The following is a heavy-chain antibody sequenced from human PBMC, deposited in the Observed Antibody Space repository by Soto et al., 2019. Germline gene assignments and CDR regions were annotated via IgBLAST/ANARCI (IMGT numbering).Heavy chain of an antibody. Sequence: QLQLQESGPGLVEPSQTLSLTCTVSGGSISGVGYYWSWIRQNPGKVLEWIGYIFHDGTTYYNPSLKSRHTISMDTSKTQFSLMLNSVTAADTVVYYCARVWTAAAGWANWFDLWGQGTLVTVSS. CDR1: GGSISGVGYY. V-gene: IGHV4-31*03. D-gene: IGHD6-13*01. J-gene: IGHJ5*02. CDR3: ARVWTAAAGWANWFDL. CDR2: IFHDGTT.